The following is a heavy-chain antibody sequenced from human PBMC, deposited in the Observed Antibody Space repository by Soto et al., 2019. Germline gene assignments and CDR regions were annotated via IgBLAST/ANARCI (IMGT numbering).Heavy chain of an antibody. D-gene: IGHD3-10*02. V-gene: IGHV3-21*02. Sequence: EVQLVESGGGLVKPGGSLRLCCGASGFTFSSYTMAWVRQAPGKGLEWFSSISRSSIYIQYADSVKGRFTISRDNDKNSLALHMDSLRVEDTAVYYCARDNVPIDYWGQGTLVTVSS. J-gene: IGHJ4*02. CDR3: ARDNVPIDY. CDR2: ISRSSIYI. CDR1: GFTFSSYT.